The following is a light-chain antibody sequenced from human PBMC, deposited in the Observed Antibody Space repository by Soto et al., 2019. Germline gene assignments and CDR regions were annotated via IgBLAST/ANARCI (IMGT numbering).Light chain of an antibody. CDR2: DAS. CDR3: QQCRIWPLT. V-gene: IGKV3-15*01. J-gene: IGKJ4*01. Sequence: EIVMTQSPATLSVSPGEGATLSCKASQNVYNNLAWYQQRPGQPPRLLIYDASTRPTGISARFSGSGYGTEFALTISSLQSEDFAVYFCQQCRIWPLTFGGGTKVEIK. CDR1: QNVYNN.